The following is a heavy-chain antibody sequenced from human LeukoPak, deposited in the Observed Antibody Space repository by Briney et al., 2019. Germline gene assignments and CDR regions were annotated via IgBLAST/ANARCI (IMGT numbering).Heavy chain of an antibody. J-gene: IGHJ4*02. D-gene: IGHD5-18*01. CDR1: GYSISSGYY. CDR3: ARDRGYSYGYYFDY. CDR2: IYHSGST. V-gene: IGHV4-38-2*02. Sequence: SSETLSLTCTVSGYSISSGYYWGWIRQPPGKGLEWIGSIYHSGSTYYNPSLKSRVTISVDTSKNQFSLKLSSVTAADTAVYYCARDRGYSYGYYFDYWGQGTLVTVSS.